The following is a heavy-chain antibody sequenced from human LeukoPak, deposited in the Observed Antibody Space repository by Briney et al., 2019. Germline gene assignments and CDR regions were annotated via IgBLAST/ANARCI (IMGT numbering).Heavy chain of an antibody. V-gene: IGHV1-69*01. D-gene: IGHD6-19*01. CDR1: GGTFSSYA. CDR3: ARNGIAVAVGMDV. Sequence: SVKVSCKASGGTFSSYAISWARQAPGQGLEWMGGIIPIFGTANYAQKFQGRVTITADESTSTAYMELRSLRSDDTAVYYCARNGIAVAVGMDVWGQGTTVTVSS. J-gene: IGHJ6*02. CDR2: IIPIFGTA.